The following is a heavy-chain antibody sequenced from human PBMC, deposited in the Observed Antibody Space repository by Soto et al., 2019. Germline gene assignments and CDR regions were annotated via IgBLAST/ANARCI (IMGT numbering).Heavy chain of an antibody. CDR2: IIPMFGTA. CDR1: AGTFSSYS. CDR3: ARGVVEVRAVGYYYYAMDA. D-gene: IGHD2-21*01. J-gene: IGHJ6*02. V-gene: IGHV1-69*19. Sequence: QVQMVQSGAEVKKPGTSVKVSCKAAAGTFSSYSITWVRKAPGQGLDWMGGIIPMFGTANYAQKFQGRVTITADQSTRTAYMELTSLRSEDTAVYYCARGVVEVRAVGYYYYAMDAWGQGTTVTVSS.